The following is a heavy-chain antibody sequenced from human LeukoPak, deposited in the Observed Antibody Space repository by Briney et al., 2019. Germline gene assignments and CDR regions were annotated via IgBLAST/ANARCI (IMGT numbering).Heavy chain of an antibody. V-gene: IGHV3-64D*09. D-gene: IGHD6-13*01. CDR2: ISSDGDST. Sequence: GGSLRLSCSASGFTFSSYAMHWVRQAPGKGLEYVSAISSDGDSTYNADSVKGRFTISRDNSKNTPYLQMSSLRTEDTAVYYCVRSSASSGPNCFDPWGQGTLVTGSS. CDR1: GFTFSSYA. J-gene: IGHJ5*02. CDR3: VRSSASSGPNCFDP.